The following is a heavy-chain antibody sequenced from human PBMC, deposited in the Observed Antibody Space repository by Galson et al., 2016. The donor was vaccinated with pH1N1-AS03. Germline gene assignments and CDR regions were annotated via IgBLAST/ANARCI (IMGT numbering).Heavy chain of an antibody. D-gene: IGHD3-22*01. CDR1: GGTFGNYA. V-gene: IGHV1-69*13. Sequence: SVKVSCKASGGTFGNYAISWMRQAPGQGLEWMGGIHPIFGTPSYAQKFQGRLTVTADDSTSAAYMELSSLTSEDTAIYYCARDRHYDSSGRYFYGSEHWGQGTLVIVSS. CDR2: IHPIFGTP. CDR3: ARDRHYDSSGRYFYGSEH. J-gene: IGHJ4*02.